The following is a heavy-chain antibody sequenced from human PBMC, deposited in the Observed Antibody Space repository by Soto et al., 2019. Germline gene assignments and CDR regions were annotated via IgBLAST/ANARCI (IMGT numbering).Heavy chain of an antibody. J-gene: IGHJ4*02. V-gene: IGHV3-66*01. Sequence: EVQLVESGGGLVQPGGSLRLSCAASGFTVSSNYMSWVRQAPGKGLECVSVMYGGGGTYYADSVKGRFTISRDNSKNTLYLQMNSLRDEDTAVYYCARDPAVTTYFDYWGQGTLVTVSS. CDR2: MYGGGGT. CDR1: GFTVSSNY. D-gene: IGHD4-17*01. CDR3: ARDPAVTTYFDY.